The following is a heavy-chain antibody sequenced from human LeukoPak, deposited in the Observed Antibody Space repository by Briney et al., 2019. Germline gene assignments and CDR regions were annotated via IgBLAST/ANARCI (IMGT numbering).Heavy chain of an antibody. V-gene: IGHV1-69*13. D-gene: IGHD4-23*01. CDR1: GGTFSSYA. CDR3: ARSLFAGTVVTYWFDP. J-gene: IGHJ5*02. CDR2: IIPIFGTA. Sequence: PSVKVSCKASGGTFSSYAISWVRQAPGQGLEWMGGIIPIFGTANYAQKFQGRVTITADESTSTAYMELSSLRSEDTAVYYCARSLFAGTVVTYWFDPWGQGTLVTVSS.